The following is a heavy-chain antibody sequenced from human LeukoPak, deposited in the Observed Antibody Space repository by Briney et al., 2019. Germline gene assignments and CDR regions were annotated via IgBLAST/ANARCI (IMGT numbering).Heavy chain of an antibody. J-gene: IGHJ4*02. V-gene: IGHV3-21*01. CDR1: GFSFSDYV. CDR3: ARATTGSSGYYVY. D-gene: IGHD3-22*01. CDR2: ISSSSSYI. Sequence: GGSLRLSCAAAGFSFSDYVMSWVRQAPGKGLEWVSSISSSSSYIYYADSVKGRFTISRDNAKNSLYLQMNRLRAEDTAVYYCARATTGSSGYYVYWGQGTLVTVSS.